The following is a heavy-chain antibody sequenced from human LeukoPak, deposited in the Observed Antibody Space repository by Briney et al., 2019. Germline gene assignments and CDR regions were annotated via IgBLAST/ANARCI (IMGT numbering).Heavy chain of an antibody. V-gene: IGHV1-24*01. J-gene: IGHJ4*02. Sequence: ASVKVSCKVSGYTLTELSMHWVRQAPGKGLEWMGGFDPEDGETIYAQKFQGRVTMTEGTSTDTAYMELSNLRSEDTAVYYCATAPQRYSSGWYGDYWGQGTLVTVSS. CDR1: GYTLTELS. CDR2: FDPEDGET. D-gene: IGHD6-19*01. CDR3: ATAPQRYSSGWYGDY.